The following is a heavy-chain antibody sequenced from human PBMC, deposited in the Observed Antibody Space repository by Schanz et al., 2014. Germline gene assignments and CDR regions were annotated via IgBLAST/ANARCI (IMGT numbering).Heavy chain of an antibody. CDR2: ISSGSSYA. CDR1: GFTFRDYY. J-gene: IGHJ4*02. Sequence: QVQLVESGGGLVKPGGSLRLSCAASGFTFRDYYMSWIRQAPGKGLEWVSDISSGSSYANYADSVKGRFTMSRDNSKNTLYLQMNSLRAEDTAVYYCARDSRPNYDFLTAYYSIDYWGQGTLVTVSS. CDR3: ARDSRPNYDFLTAYYSIDY. D-gene: IGHD3-9*01. V-gene: IGHV3-11*06.